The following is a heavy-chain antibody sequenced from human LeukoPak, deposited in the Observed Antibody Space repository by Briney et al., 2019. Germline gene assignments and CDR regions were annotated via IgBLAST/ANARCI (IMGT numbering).Heavy chain of an antibody. V-gene: IGHV1-69*13. CDR2: IIPIFGTA. Sequence: SVKVSCKASGGTFSSYAISWVRQAPGQGLEGMGGIIPIFGTANYAQKFQGRVTITADESTSTAYMELSSLKSEDTAVYYCARVRDGYNDAYDIWGQGTMVIVSS. J-gene: IGHJ3*02. D-gene: IGHD5-24*01. CDR1: GGTFSSYA. CDR3: ARVRDGYNDAYDI.